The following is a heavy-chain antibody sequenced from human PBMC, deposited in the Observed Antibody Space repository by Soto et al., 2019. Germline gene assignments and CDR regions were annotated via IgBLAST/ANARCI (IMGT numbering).Heavy chain of an antibody. Sequence: PGGSLRLSCEGSGFKFNTYGTHWVRQAPGKGLEWVAVISYDGSNKYYADSVKGRFTISRDNSKNTLYLQMNSLRAEDTAVYYCARDDLRVFGVVIEPYYYYGMDVWGQGTTVTVSS. CDR1: GFKFNTYG. D-gene: IGHD3-3*01. J-gene: IGHJ6*02. V-gene: IGHV3-30*03. CDR3: ARDDLRVFGVVIEPYYYYGMDV. CDR2: ISYDGSNK.